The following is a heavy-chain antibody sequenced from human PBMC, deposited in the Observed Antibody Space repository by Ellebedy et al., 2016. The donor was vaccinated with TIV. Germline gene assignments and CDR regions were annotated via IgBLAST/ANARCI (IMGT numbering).Heavy chain of an antibody. V-gene: IGHV5-51*01. CDR1: GYSFSHYW. D-gene: IGHD3-16*02. J-gene: IGHJ4*02. CDR2: VYPEDSDT. Sequence: PGGSLRLSCKGSGYSFSHYWIGWVRQMPGKGLEWIGIVYPEDSDTRYSPSFQGQVTISAANYISTAYLQWSSLKASDTATYYCARTRLPVTEYYFDYWGQGTLVTVSS. CDR3: ARTRLPVTEYYFDY.